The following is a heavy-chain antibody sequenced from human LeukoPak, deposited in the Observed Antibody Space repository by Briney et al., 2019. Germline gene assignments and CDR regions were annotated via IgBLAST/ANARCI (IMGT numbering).Heavy chain of an antibody. J-gene: IGHJ4*02. CDR2: IKQDGSEK. CDR3: ARDGPYYDFWSGYYSYYFDY. CDR1: GFTFSSYW. D-gene: IGHD3-3*01. Sequence: GGSLRLSCAASGFTFSSYWMSWVRQAPGKGLEWVANIKQDGSEKYYVDSVKGRFTISRDNAKNSLYLQMNSLRAEDTAVYYCARDGPYYDFWSGYYSYYFDYWGRGTLVTVS. V-gene: IGHV3-7*01.